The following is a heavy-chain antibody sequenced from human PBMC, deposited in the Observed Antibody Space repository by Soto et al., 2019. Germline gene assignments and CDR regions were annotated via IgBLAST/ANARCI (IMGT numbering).Heavy chain of an antibody. D-gene: IGHD4-17*01. CDR2: ISYDGSNK. Sequence: GGSLRLSCAASGFTFSSYVMHWVRQAPGKGLEWVAVISYDGSNKYYADTVKGRFTISRDNSKNTLNLQINNQKAEDTAVYNGAKWDYGGNRPLGAFDIWGQGTMVTVSS. CDR3: AKWDYGGNRPLGAFDI. CDR1: GFTFSSYV. V-gene: IGHV3-30*18. J-gene: IGHJ3*02.